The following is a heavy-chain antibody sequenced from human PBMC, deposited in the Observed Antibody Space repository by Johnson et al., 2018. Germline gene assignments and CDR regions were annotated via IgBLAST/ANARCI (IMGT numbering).Heavy chain of an antibody. CDR2: FSGSPNSP. CDR1: GIPFSNSA. Sequence: VQLVESGGDLVQPGGSLRLSCTASGIPFSNSAMSWVRQAPRKGLEWVSSFSGSPNSPYYADSVKGRFTISRDNSKNTLYLEMSSLRAEDTAVYYCASTRRETSSWPYYYYYFMEVWGKGTTVTVSS. V-gene: IGHV3-23*04. D-gene: IGHD6-13*01. J-gene: IGHJ6*04. CDR3: ASTRRETSSWPYYYYYFMEV.